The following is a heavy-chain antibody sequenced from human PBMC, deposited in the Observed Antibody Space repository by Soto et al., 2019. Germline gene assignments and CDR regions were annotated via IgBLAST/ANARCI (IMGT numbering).Heavy chain of an antibody. CDR3: ARDLEAGTATVFDY. V-gene: IGHV3-20*01. CDR1: GFTFDDYG. D-gene: IGHD1-1*01. CDR2: IKWNGGST. J-gene: IGHJ4*02. Sequence: EVQLVESGGGVVRPGGSLRLSCAAFGFTFDDYGMSWVRQAPGKGLEWVSGIKWNGGSTGYADSVKGRFTISRDNAKNSLYLQMNSLRAEDTALYHCARDLEAGTATVFDYWGQGTLVTVSS.